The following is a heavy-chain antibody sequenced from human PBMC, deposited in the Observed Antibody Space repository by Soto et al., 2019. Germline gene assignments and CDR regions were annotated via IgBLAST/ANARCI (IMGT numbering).Heavy chain of an antibody. D-gene: IGHD2-2*01. CDR1: GGSFSGYY. J-gene: IGHJ4*02. CDR3: ARWGIVVVPAAKRRGDY. CDR2: INHSGST. V-gene: IGHV4-34*01. Sequence: SETLSLTCAVYGGSFSGYYLSWIRQPPGKGLEWIGEINHSGSTNYNPSLKSRVTISVDTSKNQFSLKLSSVTAADTAVYYCARWGIVVVPAAKRRGDYWGQGTLVTVSS.